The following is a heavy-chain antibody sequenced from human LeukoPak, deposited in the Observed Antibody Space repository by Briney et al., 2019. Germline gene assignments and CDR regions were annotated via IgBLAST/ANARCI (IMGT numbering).Heavy chain of an antibody. CDR2: ITSSSSSI. D-gene: IGHD2/OR15-2a*01. CDR1: GFTFSSYS. CDR3: ARQFLGDAFDI. J-gene: IGHJ3*02. Sequence: GSLRLSCAASGFTFSSYSLNWVRQAPGKGLEWVSYITSSSSSIYYADSVKGRFTISRDNAKNSLYLQMNSLRAEDTAVYYCARQFLGDAFDIWGQGTMVTVSS. V-gene: IGHV3-48*04.